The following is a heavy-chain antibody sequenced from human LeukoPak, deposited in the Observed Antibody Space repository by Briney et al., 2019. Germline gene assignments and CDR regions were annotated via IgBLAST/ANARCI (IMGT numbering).Heavy chain of an antibody. CDR2: IYYCGST. CDR1: GGSISSGDYY. Sequence: SESLSLTCTVSGGSISSGDYYWSWIRQPPGKGLEWSGYIYYCGSTYYNPSLKSRVTISVDTSKNQFSLKLSSVAAADTAVYYCARDLTPNWFDPWGQGTLVTVSS. CDR3: ARDLTPNWFDP. V-gene: IGHV4-30-4*08. D-gene: IGHD3-9*01. J-gene: IGHJ5*02.